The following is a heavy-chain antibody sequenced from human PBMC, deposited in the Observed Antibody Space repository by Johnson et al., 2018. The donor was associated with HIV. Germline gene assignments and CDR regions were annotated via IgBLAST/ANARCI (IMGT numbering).Heavy chain of an antibody. J-gene: IGHJ3*02. Sequence: QMQLVESGGGLVQPGGSLRLACLGSRCTFNNYWMTWVRQAPGKGLEWVAFIRYDGSNKYYADSVKGRFTISRDNSKNTLYLQMNSLRAEDTAVYYCAKLISVVVPSQTSPGRTFDIWGQGTMVTVSS. CDR2: IRYDGSNK. CDR3: AKLISVVVPSQTSPGRTFDI. CDR1: RCTFNNYW. D-gene: IGHD2-15*01. V-gene: IGHV3-30*02.